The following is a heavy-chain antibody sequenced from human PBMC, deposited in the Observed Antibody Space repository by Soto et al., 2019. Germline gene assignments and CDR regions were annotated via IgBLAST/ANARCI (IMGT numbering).Heavy chain of an antibody. Sequence: TVSGGSISSGGYYWSWIRQRPGKGLEWIGYIYYSGSTYYNPSLKSRVTISVDTSKNQFSLKLSSVTAADTAVYYCARRSAFYDSSGYYDDWGQGTLVTVSS. CDR3: ARRSAFYDSSGYYDD. D-gene: IGHD3-22*01. CDR2: IYYSGST. V-gene: IGHV4-31*03. J-gene: IGHJ4*02. CDR1: GGSISSGGYY.